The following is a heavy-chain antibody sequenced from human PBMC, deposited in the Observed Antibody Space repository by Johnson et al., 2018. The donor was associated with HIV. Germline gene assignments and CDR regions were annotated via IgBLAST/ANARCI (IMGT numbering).Heavy chain of an antibody. Sequence: QMLLVESGGGVVQPGRSLRLYCAASGFTFSSYAMHWVRQAPGKVLEWVAVISYDGSNKYYADSVKGRFTISRDNSKNTLDFQMNSLRPEDTAMYYCARDGHVSGSYHAFDIWGQGTMVTVSS. CDR2: ISYDGSNK. CDR1: GFTFSSYA. J-gene: IGHJ3*02. CDR3: ARDGHVSGSYHAFDI. V-gene: IGHV3-30*04. D-gene: IGHD1-26*01.